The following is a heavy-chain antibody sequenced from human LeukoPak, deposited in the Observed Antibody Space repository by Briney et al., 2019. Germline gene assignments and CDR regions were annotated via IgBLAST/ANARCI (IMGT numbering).Heavy chain of an antibody. CDR2: IIPIFGTA. J-gene: IGHJ6*03. Sequence: SVKVSCKASGGTFSSYAISWVRQAPGQGLEWMGGIIPIFGTANYAQKFQGRVTITADESTSTAYMELSSLRSEDTAVYYCARGPTLTHGYYYYYYMDVWGKGTTVTVSS. V-gene: IGHV1-69*13. CDR3: ARGPTLTHGYYYYYYMDV. D-gene: IGHD2-8*01. CDR1: GGTFSSYA.